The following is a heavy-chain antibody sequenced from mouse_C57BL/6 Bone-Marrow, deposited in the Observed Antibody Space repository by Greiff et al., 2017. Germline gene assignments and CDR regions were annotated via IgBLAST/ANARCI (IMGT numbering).Heavy chain of an antibody. CDR1: GYTFTDYY. D-gene: IGHD1-1*01. CDR2: IFPGSGST. CDR3: ATHYYGSSLWWYFDV. V-gene: IGHV1-75*01. Sequence: QVHVKQSGPELVKPGASVKISCKASGYTFTDYYINWVKQRPGQGLEWIGWIFPGSGSTYYNEKFKGKATLTVDKSSSTAYMLLSSLTSEDSAVYFCATHYYGSSLWWYFDVWGTGTTVTVSS. J-gene: IGHJ1*03.